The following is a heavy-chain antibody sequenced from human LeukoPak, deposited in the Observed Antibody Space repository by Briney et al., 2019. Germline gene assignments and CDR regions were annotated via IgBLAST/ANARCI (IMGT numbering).Heavy chain of an antibody. D-gene: IGHD3-16*01. Sequence: GGSLRLSCAASGFTFSSYAMHWVRQAPGKGLEYVLAISSNGGSTYYANSVKGRFTISRDNSKNTLYLQMGSLRAEDMAVYYCARDFRGSGDYWGQGTLVTVSS. CDR1: GFTFSSYA. J-gene: IGHJ4*02. CDR3: ARDFRGSGDY. V-gene: IGHV3-64*01. CDR2: ISSNGGST.